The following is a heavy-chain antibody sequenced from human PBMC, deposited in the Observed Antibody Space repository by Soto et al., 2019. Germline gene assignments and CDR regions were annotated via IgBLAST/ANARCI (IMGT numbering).Heavy chain of an antibody. Sequence: EVQLLESGGGLLQPGGSLRLSCAASGFTFSSYALNWVRQAPGKGLEWVSGITGDGDTTFYAGSVKGRFTISRDNSGNTVYLQMNSVRAEDTAVYYCAKEMTSGSRLAFDYWGQGTLVTVSS. CDR1: GFTFSSYA. CDR3: AKEMTSGSRLAFDY. V-gene: IGHV3-23*01. CDR2: ITGDGDTT. J-gene: IGHJ4*02. D-gene: IGHD2-15*01.